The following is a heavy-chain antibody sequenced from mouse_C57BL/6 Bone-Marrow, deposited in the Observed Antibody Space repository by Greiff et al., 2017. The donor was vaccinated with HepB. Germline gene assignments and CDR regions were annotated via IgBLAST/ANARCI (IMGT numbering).Heavy chain of an antibody. CDR1: GYTFTDYE. CDR2: IDPETGGT. J-gene: IGHJ4*01. V-gene: IGHV1-15*01. CDR3: TREQLRLRRAMDY. Sequence: QVQLQQSGAELVRPGASVTLSCKASGYTFTDYEMHWVKQTPVHGLEWIGAIDPETGGTAYNQKFKGKAILTADKSSSTAYMELRSLTSEDSAVYYCTREQLRLRRAMDYWGQGTSVTVSS. D-gene: IGHD3-2*02.